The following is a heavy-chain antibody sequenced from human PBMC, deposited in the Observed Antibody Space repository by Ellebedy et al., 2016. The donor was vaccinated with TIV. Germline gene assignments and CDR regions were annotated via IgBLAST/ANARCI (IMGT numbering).Heavy chain of an antibody. CDR2: INPNSGNT. CDR3: ARRSRPFDY. D-gene: IGHD3-10*01. J-gene: IGHJ4*02. V-gene: IGHV1-8*02. Sequence: ASVKVSXXASGYTFTGYYMHWVRQAPGQGLEWMGWINPNSGNTGYAQKFQGRVTMTRNTSISTAYMELSSLRSEDTAVYYCARRSRPFDYWGQGTLVTVSS. CDR1: GYTFTGYY.